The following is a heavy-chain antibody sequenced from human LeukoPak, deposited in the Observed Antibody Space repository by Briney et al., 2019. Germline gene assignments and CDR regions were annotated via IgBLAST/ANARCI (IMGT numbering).Heavy chain of an antibody. D-gene: IGHD3-10*01. Sequence: GVSLRLSCAASGFTFDDYAMHWVRQSAGKGLEWVSLISGEGGSTYYADSVKGRFTIYRDNSKNSLYVQMNRLRTPDTALYHCEKEYGSGSSTYGMDVWGQGTTVTVSS. J-gene: IGHJ6*01. CDR2: ISGEGGST. CDR3: EKEYGSGSSTYGMDV. V-gene: IGHV3-43*02. CDR1: GFTFDDYA.